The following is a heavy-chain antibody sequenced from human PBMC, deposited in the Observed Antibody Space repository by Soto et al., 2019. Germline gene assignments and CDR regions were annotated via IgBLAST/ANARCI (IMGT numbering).Heavy chain of an antibody. J-gene: IGHJ4*02. Sequence: QVQLVQSGTEVKKPGASVKVSCKASGYTFTRFGINWVRQAPGQGLEWRGWISGHNGNTHSAQNFQGRVTVTTDTSTNTAYVVLRSIRSDDNTVYYCGAEVKAGGAPAGGVNFWGQGTLVTVSS. D-gene: IGHD2-8*01. CDR3: GAEVKAGGAPAGGVNF. V-gene: IGHV1-18*01. CDR2: ISGHNGNT. CDR1: GYTFTRFG.